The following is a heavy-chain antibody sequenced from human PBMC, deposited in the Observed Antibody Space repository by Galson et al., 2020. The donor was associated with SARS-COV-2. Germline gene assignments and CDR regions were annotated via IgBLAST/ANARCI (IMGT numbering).Heavy chain of an antibody. D-gene: IGHD6-19*01. CDR3: GREQWGSYYYGLDV. CDR1: GFTFSSYW. Sequence: GGSLRLSCAASGFTFSSYWMNWVRQAPGEGLEWVASIKQDGSERFCADSVEGRFTISRDNAKNSLYLQMNSLRAEDTAVYYCGREQWGSYYYGLDVGGQGTTVTVSS. V-gene: IGHV3-7*01. CDR2: IKQDGSER. J-gene: IGHJ6*02.